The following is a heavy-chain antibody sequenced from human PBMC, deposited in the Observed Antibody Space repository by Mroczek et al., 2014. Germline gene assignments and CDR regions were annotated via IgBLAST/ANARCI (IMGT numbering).Heavy chain of an antibody. J-gene: IGHJ4*02. V-gene: IGHV1-2*02. CDR3: ARSKHDSSGYYYS. D-gene: IGHD3-22*01. CDR2: INPNSGGT. CDR1: GYTFTGYY. Sequence: SGAEVKKPGASVKVSCKASGYTFTGYYMHWVRQAPGQGLEWMGWINPNSGGTNYAQKFQGRVTMTRDTSISTAYMELSRLRSDDTAVYYCARSKHDSSGYYYSWGQGTLVTVSS.